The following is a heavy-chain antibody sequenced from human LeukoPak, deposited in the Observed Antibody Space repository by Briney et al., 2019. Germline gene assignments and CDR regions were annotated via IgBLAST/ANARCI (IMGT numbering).Heavy chain of an antibody. CDR2: INPNSGGT. CDR1: GYNFSSYG. J-gene: IGHJ4*02. D-gene: IGHD5-24*01. CDR3: ARGRVEMATISLEIWYEDY. V-gene: IGHV1-2*02. Sequence: ASVKVSCKASGYNFSSYGINWVRQAPGQGLEWMGWINPNSGGTSSAQKFQGRVTMTRDTSISTAYMELSGLRSDDTAVYYCARGRVEMATISLEIWYEDYWGQGTLVTVSS.